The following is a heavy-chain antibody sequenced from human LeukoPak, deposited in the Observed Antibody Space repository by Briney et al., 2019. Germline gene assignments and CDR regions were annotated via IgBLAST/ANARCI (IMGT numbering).Heavy chain of an antibody. V-gene: IGHV3-53*01. CDR2: IYSGGST. Sequence: GGSLRLSCAASGFTVSSNYMSWVRQAPGKGLEWVSVIYSGGSTYYADSVKGRFTISGDNSKNTLYLQMNSLRAEDTAVYYCAREGGSGSREFDYWGQGTLVTVSS. J-gene: IGHJ4*02. CDR1: GFTVSSNY. D-gene: IGHD3-10*01. CDR3: AREGGSGSREFDY.